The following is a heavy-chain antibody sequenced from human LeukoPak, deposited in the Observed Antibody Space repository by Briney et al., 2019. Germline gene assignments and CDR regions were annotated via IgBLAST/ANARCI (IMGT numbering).Heavy chain of an antibody. Sequence: PGRSLRLSCAASGFTFSSYGMHWVCQAPGKRLEWVAVISYDGSNKYYADSVKGRFTISRDNSKNTLYLQMNSLRAEDTAVYYCAKDLAGIVVVPAAPDYWGQGTLVTVSS. CDR1: GFTFSSYG. CDR2: ISYDGSNK. V-gene: IGHV3-30*18. CDR3: AKDLAGIVVVPAAPDY. J-gene: IGHJ4*02. D-gene: IGHD2-2*01.